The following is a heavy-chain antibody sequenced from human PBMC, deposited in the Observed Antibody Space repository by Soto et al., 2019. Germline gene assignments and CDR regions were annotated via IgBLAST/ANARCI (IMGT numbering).Heavy chain of an antibody. CDR2: MNPNSGNT. CDR1: GYTFTTYG. D-gene: IGHD3-10*01. CDR3: ARVRETIDD. J-gene: IGHJ1*01. V-gene: IGHV1-8*01. Sequence: QVQLVQSGAEVKKPGASVKVSCKTSGYTFTTYGINWVRQATGQGLEWMGWMNPNSGNTGYTQTSQGRITMTRDTSMGTDYMELTSLSSEDKAVYYCARVRETIDDWGQGTMVTVSS.